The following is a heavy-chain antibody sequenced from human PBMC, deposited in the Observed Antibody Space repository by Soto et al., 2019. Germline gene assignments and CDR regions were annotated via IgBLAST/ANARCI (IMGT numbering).Heavy chain of an antibody. CDR1: GFSVSNLY. D-gene: IGHD3-3*01. V-gene: IGHV3-66*01. CDR2: ISSGGST. Sequence: EVQLVESGGGLVQPGGSLRLSCAASGFSVSNLYMTWVRQAPGKGLGWVSVISSGGSTYYADSVKGRFTISRDNSKNTLYLEMKSLRAGDTAVYYCARDTLGGAYDFCHGGQGTLVTVSS. J-gene: IGHJ4*02. CDR3: ARDTLGGAYDFCH.